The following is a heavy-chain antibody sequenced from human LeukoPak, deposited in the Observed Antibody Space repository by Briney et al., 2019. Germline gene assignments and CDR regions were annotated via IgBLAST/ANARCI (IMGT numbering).Heavy chain of an antibody. J-gene: IGHJ4*02. CDR2: ISTDGVTT. CDR3: VKSDLQH. V-gene: IGHV3-64D*09. CDR1: GFTFSTYA. D-gene: IGHD1-1*01. Sequence: GGSLRLSCSASGFTFSTYAMYWVRQAPGKGLEYVSVISTDGVTTYYADSVRGRFTISRDNSKNTLYLQMSSLRPEDTSVYYCVKSDLQHWGQGILVTVSS.